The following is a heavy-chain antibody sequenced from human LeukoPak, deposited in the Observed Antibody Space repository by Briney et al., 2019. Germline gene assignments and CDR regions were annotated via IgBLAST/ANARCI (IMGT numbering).Heavy chain of an antibody. J-gene: IGHJ6*02. CDR1: GGSIGSYY. D-gene: IGHD5-18*01. CDR2: IYYSGST. CDR3: ARKSYGYYYGMDV. V-gene: IGHV4-59*08. Sequence: AETLSLTCTVSGGSIGSYYWSWIRQPPGKGLEWIGYIYYSGSTNYNPSLKSRVTISVDTSNNQFSLKLSSVTAADTAVYYCARKSYGYYYGMDVWGQGTTVTVSS.